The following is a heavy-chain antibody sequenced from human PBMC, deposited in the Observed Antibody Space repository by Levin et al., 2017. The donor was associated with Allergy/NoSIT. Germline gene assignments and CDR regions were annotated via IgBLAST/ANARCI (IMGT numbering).Heavy chain of an antibody. D-gene: IGHD3-22*01. CDR2: ISWNSGSI. CDR1: GFTFDDYA. CDR3: AKDRYYDSSGYLNGFDY. V-gene: IGHV3-9*01. J-gene: IGHJ4*02. Sequence: GGSLRLSCAASGFTFDDYAMHWVRQAPGKGLEWVSGISWNSGSIGYADSVKGRFTISRDNAKNSLYLQMNSLRAEDTALYYCAKDRYYDSSGYLNGFDYWGQGTLVTVSS.